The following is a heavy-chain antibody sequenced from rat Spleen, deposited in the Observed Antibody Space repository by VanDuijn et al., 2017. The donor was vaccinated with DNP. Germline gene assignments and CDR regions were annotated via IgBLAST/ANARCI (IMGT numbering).Heavy chain of an antibody. V-gene: IGHV4-2*01. CDR1: GFNFNDYW. J-gene: IGHJ4*01. CDR3: GRVAYPGGAMDA. D-gene: IGHD1-4*01. CDR2: INKDSSPI. Sequence: EVKLVESGGGLVQPGRSLKLSCAASGFNFNDYWMGWVRQAPGKGLEWIGEINKDSSPIKYNPSLKDKFTISRDNGQNTLYLQMTKLGSEDTVIYYCGRVAYPGGAMDAWGPGTSVSVSS.